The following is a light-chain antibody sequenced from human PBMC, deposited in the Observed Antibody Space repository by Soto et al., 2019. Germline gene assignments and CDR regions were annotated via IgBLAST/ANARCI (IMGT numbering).Light chain of an antibody. J-gene: IGKJ2*01. CDR2: GAS. CDR1: QSVSNN. Sequence: EIVMTQSPATLSVSPGERATLSCRASQSVSNNLAWYQQKPGQAPRLLIYGASTRATGIPARFSGSGSGTEFTLTISSLQSEDFAVYYCQQYNNWPPRRTFGQGTKLEIK. CDR3: QQYNNWPPRRT. V-gene: IGKV3-15*01.